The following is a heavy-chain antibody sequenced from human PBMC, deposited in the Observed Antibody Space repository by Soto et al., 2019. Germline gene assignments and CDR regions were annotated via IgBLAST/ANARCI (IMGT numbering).Heavy chain of an antibody. V-gene: IGHV4-39*01. CDR1: GGSISSSSYY. CDR2: IYYSGST. J-gene: IGHJ6*03. Sequence: QLQLQESGPGLVKPSETLSLTCTVSGGSISSSSYYWGWIRQPPGKGLEWIGSIYYSGSTSYNPSLKSLVPIAADTSKNQLSLKLGSVTAADTAVYYCARQGGISDYYYYMDVWGKGTTVTVS. CDR3: ARQGGISDYYYYMDV. D-gene: IGHD1-26*01.